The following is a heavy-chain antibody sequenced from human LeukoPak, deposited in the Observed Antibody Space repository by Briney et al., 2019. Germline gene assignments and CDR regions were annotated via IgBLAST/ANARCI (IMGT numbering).Heavy chain of an antibody. CDR1: GYTFTSYD. CDR2: MNPNSGNT. D-gene: IGHD2-15*01. CDR3: AREGIDIVVLIPGAFDI. Sequence: ASVKVSCKASGYTFTSYDINWVRQATGQGLEWMGWMNPNSGNTGYAQKFQGRVTMTRNTSISTAYMELSSLRSEDTAVYYCAREGIDIVVLIPGAFDIWGQGTMVTVSS. V-gene: IGHV1-8*01. J-gene: IGHJ3*02.